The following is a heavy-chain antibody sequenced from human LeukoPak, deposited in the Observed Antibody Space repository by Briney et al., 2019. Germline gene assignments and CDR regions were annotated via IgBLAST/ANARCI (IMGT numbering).Heavy chain of an antibody. V-gene: IGHV3-11*01. J-gene: IGHJ4*02. CDR2: ITSSGSTI. Sequence: GGSLRLSCAASGFTFSDYYMSWIRQAPGKGLEWVSYITSSGSTIYYADSVKGRFTISRDNAKNSLSLQMNSLRVEDTAVYYCARGFVATSEFDYWGQGPLVTVPS. CDR3: ARGFVATSEFDY. D-gene: IGHD2-15*01. CDR1: GFTFSDYY.